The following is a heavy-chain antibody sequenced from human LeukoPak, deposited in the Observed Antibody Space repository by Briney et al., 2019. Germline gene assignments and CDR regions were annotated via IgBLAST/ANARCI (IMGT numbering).Heavy chain of an antibody. V-gene: IGHV3-23*01. Sequence: GGSLRLSCAASGFTFSSYGMSWVRQAPGKGLEWVSAISVSGGSTYYADSVKGRFTISRDNSKNTLYLQMNSLRAEDTAVYYCGGRRLLWFGELPDSDAFDIWGQGTMVTVSS. D-gene: IGHD3-10*01. J-gene: IGHJ3*02. CDR3: GGRRLLWFGELPDSDAFDI. CDR2: ISVSGGST. CDR1: GFTFSSYG.